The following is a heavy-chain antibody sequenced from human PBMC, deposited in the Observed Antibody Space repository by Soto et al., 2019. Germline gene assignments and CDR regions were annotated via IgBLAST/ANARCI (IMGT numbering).Heavy chain of an antibody. Sequence: ASVKVSCKASGYTFTSYAMHWVRQAPGQRLERMGWINAGNGNTKYSQKFQGRVTITRDTSASTAYMELSSLRSEDTAVYYFARVPPVLGYCSGGSCYDGSENWVDPGGQGTLVTV. CDR2: INAGNGNT. D-gene: IGHD2-15*01. J-gene: IGHJ5*02. V-gene: IGHV1-3*01. CDR3: ARVPPVLGYCSGGSCYDGSENWVDP. CDR1: GYTFTSYA.